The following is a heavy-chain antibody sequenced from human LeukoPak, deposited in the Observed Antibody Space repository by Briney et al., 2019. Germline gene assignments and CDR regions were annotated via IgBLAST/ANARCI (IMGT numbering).Heavy chain of an antibody. CDR1: GGSISSSSYY. D-gene: IGHD3-3*01. Sequence: PSETLSLTCTVSGGSISSSSYYWGWIRQPPGKGLEWIGSTYYSGSTYYNPSLKSRVTISVDTSKNQFSLKLSSVTAADTAVYYCARPSGYTPDAFDIWGQGTMVTVSS. CDR2: TYYSGST. CDR3: ARPSGYTPDAFDI. V-gene: IGHV4-39*01. J-gene: IGHJ3*02.